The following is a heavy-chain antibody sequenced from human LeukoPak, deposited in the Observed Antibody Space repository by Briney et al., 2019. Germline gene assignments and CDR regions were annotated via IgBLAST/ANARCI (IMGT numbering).Heavy chain of an antibody. J-gene: IGHJ5*02. CDR3: ARDGAGIESWVELDP. Sequence: GGSLRLSCAASGFSVSNHYMAWVRQAPGRRLEWVSFIWADGTTFYTDSVRGRFTVTRDQFKNTLYLQMSSLRPDDTALYYCARDGAGIESWVELDPWGQGTQVTVSA. CDR1: GFSVSNHY. D-gene: IGHD5-24*01. CDR2: IWADGTT. V-gene: IGHV3-66*02.